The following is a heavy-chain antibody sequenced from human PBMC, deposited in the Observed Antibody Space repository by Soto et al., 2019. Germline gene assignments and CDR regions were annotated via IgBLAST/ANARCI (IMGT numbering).Heavy chain of an antibody. CDR1: RYTFTNFY. D-gene: IGHD1-26*01. V-gene: IGHV1-46*01. Sequence: GASVKVSCKASRYTFTNFYIHWLRQAPGQGLEWMGIINPSGGSTTYPQKFQGRVTMTRDTSTSTVHMELITLRSEDTAVYYCARSLVGRPSDVWGPGTPVTVSS. CDR2: INPSGGST. J-gene: IGHJ6*02. CDR3: ARSLVGRPSDV.